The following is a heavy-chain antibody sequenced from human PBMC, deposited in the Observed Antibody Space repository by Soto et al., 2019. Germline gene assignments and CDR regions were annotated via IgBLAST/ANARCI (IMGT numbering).Heavy chain of an antibody. V-gene: IGHV3-53*01. Sequence: GGSLRLSCAASGFTVSTNYMSWVRQPPGKGLEWVSGLYSGGNTFYADSVKGRFTISRDNSKNTLSLQMNSLRAEDTAVYYCARDLPYGSNYWGQGTLVTVSS. D-gene: IGHD3-10*01. CDR2: LYSGGNT. CDR3: ARDLPYGSNY. CDR1: GFTVSTNY. J-gene: IGHJ4*02.